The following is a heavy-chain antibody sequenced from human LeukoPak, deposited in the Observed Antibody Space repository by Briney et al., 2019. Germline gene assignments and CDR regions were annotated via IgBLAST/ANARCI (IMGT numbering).Heavy chain of an antibody. V-gene: IGHV1-8*01. J-gene: IGHJ5*02. CDR3: ASSHDFWSGYTNWFDP. CDR1: GYTFTSYD. D-gene: IGHD3-3*01. Sequence: GASVKVSCKASGYTFTSYDINWVRQATGQGLEWMGWMNPNSGNTGYAQKFQGRVTMTRNTSISTAYMELSSLRSEDTAVYYCASSHDFWSGYTNWFDPWGQGTLVTVSS. CDR2: MNPNSGNT.